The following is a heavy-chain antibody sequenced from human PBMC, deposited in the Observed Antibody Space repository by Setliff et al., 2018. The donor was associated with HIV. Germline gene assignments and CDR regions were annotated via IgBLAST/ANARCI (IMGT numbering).Heavy chain of an antibody. CDR3: ARQADCGGDCVLGY. CDR1: GASFSAYY. D-gene: IGHD2-21*02. Sequence: PSETLSLTCAVYGASFSAYYWSWIRQPPGKGLEWIGEINYSGSTNYKASLKSRVTISADTSKNQFSLKLSSVTAADTAVYFCARQADCGGDCVLGYWGQGTLVTVSS. CDR2: INYSGST. V-gene: IGHV4-34*01. J-gene: IGHJ4*02.